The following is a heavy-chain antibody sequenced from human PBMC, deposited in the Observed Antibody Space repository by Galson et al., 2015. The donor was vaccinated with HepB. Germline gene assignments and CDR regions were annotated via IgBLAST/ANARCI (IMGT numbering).Heavy chain of an antibody. CDR2: IYHSGST. J-gene: IGHJ5*02. CDR1: GGSISSGGYS. Sequence: SLTCAVSGGSISSGGYSWSWIRQPPGKGLEWIGYIYHSGSTYYNPSLKSRVTISVDRSKNQFSLKLSSVTAADTAVYYCARVPRGYCSSTSCYRENWFDPWGQGTLVTVSS. V-gene: IGHV4-30-2*01. CDR3: ARVPRGYCSSTSCYRENWFDP. D-gene: IGHD2-2*02.